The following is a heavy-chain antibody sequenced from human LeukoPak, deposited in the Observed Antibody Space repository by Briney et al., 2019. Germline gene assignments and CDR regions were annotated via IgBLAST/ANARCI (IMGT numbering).Heavy chain of an antibody. D-gene: IGHD2-15*01. CDR1: GGSISSYY. CDR3: ARGQYCSGGSCYSTSLVP. V-gene: IGHV4-59*01. Sequence: SETLSLTCTVSGGSISSYYWSWIRQPPGKGLEWIGYIYYSGTTNYNPSLKSRVTISVDTSKNQFSLKLSSVTAADTAVYYCARGQYCSGGSCYSTSLVPWGQGTLVTVSS. J-gene: IGHJ5*02. CDR2: IYYSGTT.